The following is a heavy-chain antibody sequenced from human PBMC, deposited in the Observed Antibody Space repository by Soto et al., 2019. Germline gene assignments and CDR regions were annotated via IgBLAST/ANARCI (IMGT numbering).Heavy chain of an antibody. Sequence: ASVKVSCKASGYTFTSYAMHWVRQAPGQRLEWMGWINAGNGNTKYSQKFQGRVTITRDTSASTAYMELSSLRSEDTAVYYCARYGMATPLFDYWGQGTLVNVSS. V-gene: IGHV1-3*01. J-gene: IGHJ4*02. D-gene: IGHD5-12*01. CDR3: ARYGMATPLFDY. CDR1: GYTFTSYA. CDR2: INAGNGNT.